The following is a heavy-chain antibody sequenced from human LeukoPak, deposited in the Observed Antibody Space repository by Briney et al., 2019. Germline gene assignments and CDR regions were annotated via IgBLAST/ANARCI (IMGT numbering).Heavy chain of an antibody. CDR3: ARNILFAFDI. V-gene: IGHV3-53*01. D-gene: IGHD2/OR15-2a*01. Sequence: GGSLRLSCAASGFTFKSYGMHWVRQAPGKGLEWVSTIYNDGSTYYADSMKGRFTISRDNSKNTLYLQVNSLRAEDTAMYYCARNILFAFDIWGQGTMVTVSS. CDR2: IYNDGST. J-gene: IGHJ3*02. CDR1: GFTFKSYG.